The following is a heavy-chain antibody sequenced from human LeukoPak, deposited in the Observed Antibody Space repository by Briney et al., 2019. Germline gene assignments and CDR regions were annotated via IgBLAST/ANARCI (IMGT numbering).Heavy chain of an antibody. CDR2: ISPYNGYT. V-gene: IGHV1-18*01. D-gene: IGHD3-16*01. CDR3: ARRGLNYYYYMDV. Sequence: ASVKVSCKASGYTFTSYGISWVRQAPGQGLEWMGWISPYNGYTSYAQNFQGRVTMTTDTSTSTAYMELRSLRSDDTAVYYCARRGLNYYYYMDVWGKGTTVTVSS. J-gene: IGHJ6*03. CDR1: GYTFTSYG.